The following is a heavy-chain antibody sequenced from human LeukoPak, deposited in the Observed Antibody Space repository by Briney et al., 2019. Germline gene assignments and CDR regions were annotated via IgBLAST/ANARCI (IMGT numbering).Heavy chain of an antibody. CDR1: GFTFDDYA. D-gene: IGHD4-23*01. J-gene: IGHJ4*02. Sequence: GGSLRLSCAVSGFTFDDYAMHWVRQAPGKGLEWVSGISWNSGNVGYADSVKGRFTISRDNAKNSLYLQMNSLRAEDTALYYCGKAADYGGDCDYDYWGQGTLVTVSS. CDR3: GKAADYGGDCDYDY. V-gene: IGHV3-9*01. CDR2: ISWNSGNV.